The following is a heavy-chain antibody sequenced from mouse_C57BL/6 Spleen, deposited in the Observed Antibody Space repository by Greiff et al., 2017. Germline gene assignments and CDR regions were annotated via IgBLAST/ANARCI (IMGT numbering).Heavy chain of an antibody. CDR2: ISYDGSN. D-gene: IGHD1-1*01. V-gene: IGHV3-6*01. Sequence: EVQLVESGPGLVKPSQSLSLTCSVTGYSITSGYYWNWIRQFPGNKLEWMGYISYDGSNNYNPSLKNRISITRDTSKNQFFLKLNSVTTEDTATYYCARDLTTVVAHWYFDVWGTGTTVTVSS. CDR3: ARDLTTVVAHWYFDV. J-gene: IGHJ1*03. CDR1: GYSITSGYY.